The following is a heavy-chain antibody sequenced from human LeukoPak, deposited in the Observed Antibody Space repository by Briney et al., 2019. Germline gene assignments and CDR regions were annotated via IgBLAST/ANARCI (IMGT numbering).Heavy chain of an antibody. V-gene: IGHV3-48*02. CDR3: AQKGGTDH. Sequence: GGSLRLSCAASGCTFSRFGMNWVRQAPGKGLEWISYISSSSSAIYYADSVKGRFTISRDNAKNSLYLQMSSLRDEDTAVYYCAQKGGTDHWGQGTLVTVSS. CDR2: ISSSSSAI. J-gene: IGHJ4*02. CDR1: GCTFSRFG. D-gene: IGHD2-15*01.